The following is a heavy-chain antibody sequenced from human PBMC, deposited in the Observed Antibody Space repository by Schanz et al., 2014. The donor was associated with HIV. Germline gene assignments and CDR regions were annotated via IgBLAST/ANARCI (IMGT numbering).Heavy chain of an antibody. V-gene: IGHV4-34*01. D-gene: IGHD3-22*01. Sequence: QVLLHQWGAGLLKPSETLSLTCAVYGGSFRGFYWNWIRQAPGKGLEWIGEINHSGNTYKKPSLKSRVTISVNTSKNQFPLTRTSVTAADTAVYYCARSPNYYDSSGYYEGYFDSWGQGTLVTVSS. CDR3: ARSPNYYDSSGYYEGYFDS. CDR1: GGSFRGFY. J-gene: IGHJ4*02. CDR2: INHSGNT.